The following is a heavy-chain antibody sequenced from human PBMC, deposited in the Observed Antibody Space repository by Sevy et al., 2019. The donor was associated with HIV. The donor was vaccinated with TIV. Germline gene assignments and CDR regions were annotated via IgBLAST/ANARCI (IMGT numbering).Heavy chain of an antibody. CDR1: GYTFTSYG. Sequence: ASVKVSCKASGYTFTSYGISWVRQAPGQGLEWMGWISAYNGNTNYAQKLQGRVTMTTETSRSTAYMELGSLRSDDTAVYYCARDRVVVPAASLDYWGQGTLVTVSS. D-gene: IGHD2-2*01. V-gene: IGHV1-18*04. J-gene: IGHJ4*02. CDR2: ISAYNGNT. CDR3: ARDRVVVPAASLDY.